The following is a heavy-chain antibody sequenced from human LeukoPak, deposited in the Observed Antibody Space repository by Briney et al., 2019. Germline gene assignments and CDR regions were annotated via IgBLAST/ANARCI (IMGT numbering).Heavy chain of an antibody. CDR1: GGSFSGYY. Sequence: SETLSLTCAVYGGSFSGYYWSWIRQPPGKGLEWIGEINHSGSTNYNPSLKSRVTISVDTSKNQFSLKLSSVTAADTAVYYCARKVGRPFETNNWFDPWGQGTLVTVSS. CDR3: ARKVGRPFETNNWFDP. D-gene: IGHD2-8*01. CDR2: INHSGST. J-gene: IGHJ5*02. V-gene: IGHV4-34*01.